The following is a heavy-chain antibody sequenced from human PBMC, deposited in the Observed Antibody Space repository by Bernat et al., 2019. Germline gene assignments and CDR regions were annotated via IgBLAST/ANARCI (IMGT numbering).Heavy chain of an antibody. Sequence: QVQLQESGPGLVKPSETLSLTCAVSGYSISSGYYWGWIRQPPGKGLEWIGSIFHSGTTYYNPSLKSRLTISLDASKNQFSLKLSSVTAADTAVYYCVRGGYDFWTGFYRAGDFDYWGQGTLVTVSS. D-gene: IGHD3-3*01. V-gene: IGHV4-38-2*01. CDR1: GYSISSGYY. CDR2: IFHSGTT. CDR3: VRGGYDFWTGFYRAGDFDY. J-gene: IGHJ4*02.